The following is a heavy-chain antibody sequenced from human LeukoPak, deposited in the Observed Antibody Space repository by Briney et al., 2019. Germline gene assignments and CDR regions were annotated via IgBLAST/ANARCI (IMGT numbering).Heavy chain of an antibody. CDR1: GFTFSSYA. CDR3: AKSRIGY. D-gene: IGHD2-15*01. Sequence: GGSLRLSCAASGFTFSSYAMHWVRQAPGKGLEWVAVISNDESNKNYADSVKGRFTISRDNSKNTLYLQMNSLRAEDTAVYYCAKSRIGYWGQGTLVTVSS. J-gene: IGHJ4*02. CDR2: ISNDESNK. V-gene: IGHV3-30*04.